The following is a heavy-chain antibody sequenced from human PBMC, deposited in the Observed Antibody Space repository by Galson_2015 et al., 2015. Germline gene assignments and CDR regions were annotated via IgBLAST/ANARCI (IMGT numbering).Heavy chain of an antibody. D-gene: IGHD6-13*01. V-gene: IGHV4-39*01. CDR1: GGSISSSSYY. Sequence: ETLSLTCTVSGGSISSSSYYWGWIRQPPGKGLEWIGSIYYSGSTYYNSSLKSRVTISVDTSKNQFSLKLSSVTAADTAVYYCASQQLVPAEYFQHWGQGTLVTVSS. CDR3: ASQQLVPAEYFQH. CDR2: IYYSGST. J-gene: IGHJ1*01.